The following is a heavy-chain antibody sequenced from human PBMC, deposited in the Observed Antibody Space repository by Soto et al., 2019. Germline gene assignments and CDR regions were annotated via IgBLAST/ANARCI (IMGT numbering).Heavy chain of an antibody. Sequence: TSETLSLTCTVSGGSISSSSYYWSWIRQPPGKGLEWIGEINHSGSTNYNPSLKSRVTISVDTSKNQFSLKLSSVTAADTAVYYCARGKYSSSWYPHIDYWGQGALVTVSS. CDR1: GGSISSSSYY. V-gene: IGHV4-39*07. CDR2: INHSGST. D-gene: IGHD6-13*01. J-gene: IGHJ4*02. CDR3: ARGKYSSSWYPHIDY.